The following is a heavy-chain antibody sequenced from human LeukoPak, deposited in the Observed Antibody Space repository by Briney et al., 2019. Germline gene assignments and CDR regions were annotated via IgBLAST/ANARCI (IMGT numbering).Heavy chain of an antibody. Sequence: GGSLRLSCAASGFTFSSYAMSWVRQAPGKGLEWVSAISGSGGSTYYADSVKGRFTISRDNSKNTLYLQMNGLRAEDTAVYYCAKDSERGYSGYDLFYWGQGTLVTVSS. J-gene: IGHJ4*02. D-gene: IGHD5-12*01. CDR1: GFTFSSYA. CDR2: ISGSGGST. CDR3: AKDSERGYSGYDLFY. V-gene: IGHV3-23*01.